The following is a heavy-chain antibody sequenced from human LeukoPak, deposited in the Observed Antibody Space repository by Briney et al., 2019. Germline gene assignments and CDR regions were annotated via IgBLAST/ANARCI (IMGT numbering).Heavy chain of an antibody. CDR1: GFTFSSYG. D-gene: IGHD3-22*01. CDR2: IWYDGSNK. V-gene: IGHV3-33*01. J-gene: IGHJ3*01. CDR3: ARDSYYYDSSGYYSL. Sequence: PGRSLRLSCAASGFTFSSYGMHWVRQAPGKGLEWVAVIWYDGSNKYYADSVKGRFTISRDNSKNTLYLQMNSLRAEDTAVYYCARDSYYYDSSGYYSLWGQGTMATVSS.